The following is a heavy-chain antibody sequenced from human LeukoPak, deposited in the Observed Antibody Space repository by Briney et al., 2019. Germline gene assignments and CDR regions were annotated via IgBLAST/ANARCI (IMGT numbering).Heavy chain of an antibody. V-gene: IGHV4-4*02. J-gene: IGHJ5*02. D-gene: IGHD6-19*01. CDR3: ARTRQGSGWYSGHWFDP. CDR1: GGSITSNNW. CDR2: IHHTGST. Sequence: SGTLSLTCAVSGGSITSNNWWSWVRQPPGKGLEWIGEIHHTGSTNYYPSLKSRVTISLDKSRNHFSLELSSVTAADTAVYYCARTRQGSGWYSGHWFDPWGQGTLVTVSS.